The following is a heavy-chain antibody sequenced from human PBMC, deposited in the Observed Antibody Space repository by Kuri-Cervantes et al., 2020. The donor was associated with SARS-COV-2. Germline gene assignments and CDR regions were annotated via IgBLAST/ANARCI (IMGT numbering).Heavy chain of an antibody. D-gene: IGHD1-26*01. Sequence: SELLCLNCAASGYSISSGYYWGWIRQPPGKGLEWIGSIYHSGSTYYNPSLKSRVTISVDTSKNQFSLKLSSVTAADTAVYYCARARGWVGATKPFDYWGQGTLVTVSS. CDR2: IYHSGST. V-gene: IGHV4-38-2*01. CDR1: GYSISSGYY. CDR3: ARARGWVGATKPFDY. J-gene: IGHJ4*02.